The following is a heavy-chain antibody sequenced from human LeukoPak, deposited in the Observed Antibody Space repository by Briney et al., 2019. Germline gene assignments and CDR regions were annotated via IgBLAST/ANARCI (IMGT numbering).Heavy chain of an antibody. CDR1: GLTFSNCE. J-gene: IGHJ4*02. Sequence: PGGSLRLSCVASGLTFSNCELNWVRQAPGKGLEWTSYISSSGSTSYYADSVKGRFTISRDNAKNSLFLQMNSLRAEDTAVYYCARSGYSSGWHDYWGQGTLVTVSS. CDR2: ISSSGSTS. CDR3: ARSGYSSGWHDY. V-gene: IGHV3-48*03. D-gene: IGHD6-19*01.